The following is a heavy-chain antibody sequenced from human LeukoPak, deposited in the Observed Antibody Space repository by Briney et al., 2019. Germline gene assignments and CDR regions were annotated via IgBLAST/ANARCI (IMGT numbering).Heavy chain of an antibody. CDR2: INPNSGDT. CDR1: GYTFSDYY. CDR3: ARDGEVDTAMTTPG. D-gene: IGHD5-18*01. V-gene: IGHV1-2*02. Sequence: ASVKVSCKTSGYTFSDYYIHWIRQAPGQGLEWVGWINPNSGDTDYAQKFQGRVTVTRDTSISTAYMELGRLRSDDTAVYYCARDGEVDTAMTTPGWGQGTLVTVSS. J-gene: IGHJ4*02.